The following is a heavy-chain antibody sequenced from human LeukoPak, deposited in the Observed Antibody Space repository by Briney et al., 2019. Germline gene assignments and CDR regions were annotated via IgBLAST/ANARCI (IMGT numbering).Heavy chain of an antibody. V-gene: IGHV4-39*01. CDR1: GGSISRSSYY. CDR2: IYYSGDT. D-gene: IGHD1-26*01. CDR3: ARHPLLGGDY. Sequence: PSETLSLTCTVSGGSISRSSYYWGWIRQPPGKGLEWMGSIYYSGDTYYNPSLKSRVTMSVDTSKNQFSLKLSSVTAADTAVYYCARHPLLGGDYWGQGTLVTVSS. J-gene: IGHJ4*02.